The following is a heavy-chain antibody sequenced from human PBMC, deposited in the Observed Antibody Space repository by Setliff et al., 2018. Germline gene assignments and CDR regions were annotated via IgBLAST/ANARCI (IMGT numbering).Heavy chain of an antibody. Sequence: PSETLSLTCAVSGYSISSGYYWSWIRQPPGKRLEWIGEIIHSGSTYYNPSLKSRVTISVDTSKNQFSLNLSSVTAADTAVYYCARVSSSWYPIDCWGQGALVTVSS. J-gene: IGHJ4*02. CDR2: IIHSGST. CDR1: GYSISSGYY. D-gene: IGHD6-13*01. V-gene: IGHV4-38-2*01. CDR3: ARVSSSWYPIDC.